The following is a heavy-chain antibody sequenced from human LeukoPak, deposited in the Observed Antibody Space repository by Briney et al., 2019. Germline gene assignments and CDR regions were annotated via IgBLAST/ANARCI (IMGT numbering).Heavy chain of an antibody. Sequence: SVKVSSKASGGTFSSYAISWVRQAPGQGLEWMGGIIPIFGTANYAQKFQGRVTITTDESTSTAYMELSSLRSEDTAVYYCATGGCGGDCYRPYFDYWGQGTLVTVSS. J-gene: IGHJ4*02. CDR3: ATGGCGGDCYRPYFDY. CDR1: GGTFSSYA. V-gene: IGHV1-69*05. CDR2: IIPIFGTA. D-gene: IGHD2-21*02.